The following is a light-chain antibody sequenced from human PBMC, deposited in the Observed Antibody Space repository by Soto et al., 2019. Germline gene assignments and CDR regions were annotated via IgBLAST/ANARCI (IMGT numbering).Light chain of an antibody. J-gene: IGLJ2*01. CDR3: WSYAGNTIFV. V-gene: IGLV2-23*02. CDR2: EVS. Sequence: QSALTQPASVSGSPGQSITISCTGTSSDVGGYNHVSWYQHHPGKAPKLMIYEVSKRPSGVSNRFSGSKSGNTASLTIYGLQSEDEAYYYCWSYAGNTIFVFGGGTQLTVL. CDR1: SSDVGGYNH.